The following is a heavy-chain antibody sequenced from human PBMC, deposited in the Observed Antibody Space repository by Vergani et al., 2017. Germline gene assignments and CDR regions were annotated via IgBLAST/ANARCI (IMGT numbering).Heavy chain of an antibody. CDR2: INPTTGNP. Sequence: QEQLVQSGPELKKPGASVKVSCKASGYSFNNYAIHWVRQAPGQGLEWMGWINPTTGNPTYARAFTGRFVFSLDTSISTAYLQIGSLKAEDTAVYFCARAKRGRLAVGATDSWGQGTLLTVSS. V-gene: IGHV7-4-1*01. D-gene: IGHD6-19*01. CDR3: ARAKRGRLAVGATDS. CDR1: GYSFNNYA. J-gene: IGHJ4*02.